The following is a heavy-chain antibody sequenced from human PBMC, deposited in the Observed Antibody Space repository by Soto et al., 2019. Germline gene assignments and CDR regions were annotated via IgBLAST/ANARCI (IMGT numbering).Heavy chain of an antibody. D-gene: IGHD5-18*01. Sequence: PGGSLRLSCAASGFTFSSYGMRWVRQAPGKGLEWVAVIWYDGSNKYYADSVKGRFTISRDNSKNTLYLQMNSLRAEDTAVYCCARDTYSYGVRYYMDVWGKGTTVTVSS. CDR1: GFTFSSYG. V-gene: IGHV3-33*01. J-gene: IGHJ6*03. CDR3: ARDTYSYGVRYYMDV. CDR2: IWYDGSNK.